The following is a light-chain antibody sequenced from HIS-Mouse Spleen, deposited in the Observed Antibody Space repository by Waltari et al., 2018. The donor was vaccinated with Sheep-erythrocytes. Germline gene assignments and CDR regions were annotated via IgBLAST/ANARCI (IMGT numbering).Light chain of an antibody. CDR3: QEWDSSTVV. CDR1: KLGDKY. Sequence: SYELTQPHSVSVSPGQTASITCSGDKLGDKYACWYQQKPGHSPVLVIYQDSQRPSGIHERFSGSNSGNTATLTISGTQAMDEADYYCQEWDSSTVVFGGGTKLTVL. CDR2: QDS. J-gene: IGLJ2*01. V-gene: IGLV3-1*01.